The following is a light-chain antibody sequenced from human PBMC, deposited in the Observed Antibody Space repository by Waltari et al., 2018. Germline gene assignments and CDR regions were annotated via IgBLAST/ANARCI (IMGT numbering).Light chain of an antibody. Sequence: HLLLPQSPSASASQTASVKHTCTLSTTHIRNLIASLQKQPEIGPRYLLKVHSDGSHRKGEDTPDRFSGSSSGAERYLTSSILQPEDEADYYCETGGHGTWVFGGGTKVTVL. CDR3: ETGGHGTWV. J-gene: IGLJ3*02. CDR1: TTHIRNL. V-gene: IGLV4-69*01. CDR2: VHSDGSH.